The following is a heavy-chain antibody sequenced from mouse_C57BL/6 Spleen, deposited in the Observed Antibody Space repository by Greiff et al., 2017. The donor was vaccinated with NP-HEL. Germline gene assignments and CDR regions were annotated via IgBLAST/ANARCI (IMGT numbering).Heavy chain of an antibody. Sequence: EVKLMESGPGLVKPSQSLSLTCSVTGYSITSGYYWNWIRQFPGNKLEWMGYISYDGSNNYNPSLKNRISITRDTSKNQFFLKLNSVTTEDTATYYCARPPDGYAPAWFAYWGQGTLVTVSA. CDR2: ISYDGSN. CDR1: GYSITSGYY. D-gene: IGHD2-2*01. CDR3: ARPPDGYAPAWFAY. V-gene: IGHV3-6*01. J-gene: IGHJ3*01.